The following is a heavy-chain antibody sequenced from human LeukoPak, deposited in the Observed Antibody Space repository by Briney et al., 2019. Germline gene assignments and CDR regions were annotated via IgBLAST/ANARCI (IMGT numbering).Heavy chain of an antibody. V-gene: IGHV2-5*01. D-gene: IGHD3-3*01. CDR1: GFSLSTSGVG. CDR2: IYWNDDK. J-gene: IGHJ5*02. Sequence: SGPTLVKPTQTLTLTCTLSGFSLSTSGVGVGWIRQPPGKALEWLALIYWNDDKRYSPSLKSRLTITKDTSKNQVVLTMTNMDPVDTATYYCAHLVYYDFWSGYYSNWFDPWGQGTLVTVSS. CDR3: AHLVYYDFWSGYYSNWFDP.